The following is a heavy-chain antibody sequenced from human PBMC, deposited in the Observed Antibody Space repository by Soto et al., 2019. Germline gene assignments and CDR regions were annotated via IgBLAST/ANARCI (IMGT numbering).Heavy chain of an antibody. CDR2: ISYDGSNK. CDR3: ARDRSRRYFDWLGLLRGFDP. CDR1: GFTFSSYA. Sequence: QVQLVESGGGVVQPGRSLRLSCAASGFTFSSYAMHWVRQAPGKGLEWVAVISYDGSNKYYADSVKGRFTISRDNSKNTXYXXMNSLRAEDTAVYYCARDRSRRYFDWLGLLRGFDPWGQGPLVTVSS. V-gene: IGHV3-30-3*01. D-gene: IGHD3-9*01. J-gene: IGHJ5*02.